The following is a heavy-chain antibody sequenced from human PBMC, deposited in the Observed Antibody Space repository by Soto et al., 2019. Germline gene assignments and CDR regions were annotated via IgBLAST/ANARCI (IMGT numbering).Heavy chain of an antibody. CDR3: ARGDRGGSGSPASYSYSGLDV. J-gene: IGHJ6*02. CDR1: GLNFSDYA. V-gene: IGHV3-23*01. CDR2: VSNRGDIT. D-gene: IGHD3-10*01. Sequence: EVPRLESGGGVVQPAGSLRLSCAASGLNFSDYAMTWDRQAPGKGLEWVSGVSNRGDITYYADSVKGRFTISRDNSKNTLFMHNNRLRAQDTALYYCARGDRGGSGSPASYSYSGLDVWGQGTTVTVSS.